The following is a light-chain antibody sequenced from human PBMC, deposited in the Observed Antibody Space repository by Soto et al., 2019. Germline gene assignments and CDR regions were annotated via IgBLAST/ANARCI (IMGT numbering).Light chain of an antibody. Sequence: DIQMTQSPSTLSASVGDRVTITCRASQSVSRWLAWYQQKPGKAPKLLIFDVSNLEPGVPSRFSGSGSGTEFTLTISSLQPDDFASYYCLQYENYSSRTFGQGTTVDIK. CDR2: DVS. V-gene: IGKV1-5*01. CDR1: QSVSRW. CDR3: LQYENYSSRT. J-gene: IGKJ1*01.